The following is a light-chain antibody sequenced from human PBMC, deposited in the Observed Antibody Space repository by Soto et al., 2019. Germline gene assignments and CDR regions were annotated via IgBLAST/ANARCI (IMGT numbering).Light chain of an antibody. J-gene: IGKJ2*01. CDR3: QQRSNWPSGT. V-gene: IGKV3-11*01. CDR2: DAS. CDR1: QSVSSY. Sequence: EIVLTQSPATLSLSPGERATLPCRASQSVSSYLAWYQQKPGQAPRLLIYDASNRATGIPARFSGSGSGTDFTLPISSLAPEDFAVYYCQQRSNWPSGTFGQGTKLEIK.